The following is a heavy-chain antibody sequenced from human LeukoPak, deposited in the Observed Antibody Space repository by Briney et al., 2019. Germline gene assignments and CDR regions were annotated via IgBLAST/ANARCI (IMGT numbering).Heavy chain of an antibody. D-gene: IGHD1-26*01. V-gene: IGHV4-34*01. Sequence: SETLFLTCAVYGGSFSGYYWSWIRQPPGKGLEWIGEINHSGSTNYNPSLKSRVTISVDTSKNQFSLKLSSVTAADTAVYYCARGRFWGLYSGSYYDYWGQGTLVTVSS. CDR2: INHSGST. J-gene: IGHJ4*02. CDR3: ARGRFWGLYSGSYYDY. CDR1: GGSFSGYY.